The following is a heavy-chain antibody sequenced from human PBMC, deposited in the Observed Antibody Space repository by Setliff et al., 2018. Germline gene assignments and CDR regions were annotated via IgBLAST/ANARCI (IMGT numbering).Heavy chain of an antibody. CDR2: INHSGST. CDR3: ARAYSYYYYYMDA. D-gene: IGHD4-4*01. V-gene: IGHV4-34*01. Sequence: SETLSLTCAVYGGSFSGYYWSWIRQPPGKGLEWIGEINHSGSTNYNPSLKSRVTISVDTSKDQFSLKLSSVTAADTAVYYCARAYSYYYYYMDAWGKGTTVTV. CDR1: GGSFSGYY. J-gene: IGHJ6*03.